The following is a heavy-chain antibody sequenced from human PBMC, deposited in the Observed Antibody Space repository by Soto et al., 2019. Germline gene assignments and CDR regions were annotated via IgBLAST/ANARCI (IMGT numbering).Heavy chain of an antibody. CDR3: AKPPDYNWNDY. V-gene: IGHV3-23*01. J-gene: IGHJ4*02. Sequence: EVQLLESGGGLVQPGGTLRLSCAASGYSFGSYAMSWVRQAPGKGLEWISAVSGSGGSTYYADSVKGRFTISRDNSKDMLYLQMNNLRAEDTAVYYCAKPPDYNWNDYWGQGTLVTVSS. D-gene: IGHD1-20*01. CDR1: GYSFGSYA. CDR2: VSGSGGST.